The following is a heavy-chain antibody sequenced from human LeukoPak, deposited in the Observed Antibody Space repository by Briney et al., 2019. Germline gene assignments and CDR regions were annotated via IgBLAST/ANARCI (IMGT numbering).Heavy chain of an antibody. CDR3: ASNPLSYYGSGSSDY. CDR2: ISWNSGSI. D-gene: IGHD3-10*01. CDR1: GFTFDDYA. V-gene: IGHV3-9*01. J-gene: IGHJ4*02. Sequence: PGRSLRLSCAASGFTFDDYAMHWVRQAPGKGLEWVSGISWNSGSIGYADSVKGRFTISRDNAKNSLYLQMNSLRAEDTAVYYCASNPLSYYGSGSSDYWGQGTLVTVSS.